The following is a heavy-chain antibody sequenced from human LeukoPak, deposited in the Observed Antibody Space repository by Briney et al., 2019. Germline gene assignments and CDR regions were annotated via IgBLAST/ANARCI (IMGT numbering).Heavy chain of an antibody. CDR1: GASFSSGDQY. D-gene: IGHD3-22*01. CDR2: IHPSGTL. CDR3: SRGLDSRKLGY. Sequence: PSETLSLTCTVSGASFSSGDQYWNWIRQSPGKGLEWIGSIHPSGTLCNNPSLESRVTMSMDTSKNQFSLNLNSVTAADTAVYFCSRGLDSRKLGYWGQGTLVTVSS. V-gene: IGHV4-31*03. J-gene: IGHJ4*02.